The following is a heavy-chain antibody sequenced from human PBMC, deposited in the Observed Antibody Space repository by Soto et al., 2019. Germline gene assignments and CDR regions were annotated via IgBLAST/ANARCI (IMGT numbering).Heavy chain of an antibody. CDR2: IKSKTDGGTT. Sequence: EVQLVESGGGLVKPGGSLRLSCAASGFTFSNAWMSWVRQAPGKGLEWVGRIKSKTDGGTTDYAAPVKGRFTISRDDSKNTLYLQMNSLKTEDTAVYYCTTVLVGATVAYYYGMDVWGQGTTVTVSS. D-gene: IGHD1-26*01. J-gene: IGHJ6*02. CDR3: TTVLVGATVAYYYGMDV. CDR1: GFTFSNAW. V-gene: IGHV3-15*01.